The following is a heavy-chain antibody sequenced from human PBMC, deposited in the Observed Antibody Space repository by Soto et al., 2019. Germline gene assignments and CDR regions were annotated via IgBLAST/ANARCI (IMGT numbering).Heavy chain of an antibody. Sequence: SVKVSCKASGFTFTSSAVQWVRQALGQRLEWIGWIVVGSGNTNYAQKFQERVTITRDMSTSTAYMELSSLRSEDTAVYYCAAPSTAESDTIYNYWGQGTLVTVSS. CDR1: GFTFTSSA. J-gene: IGHJ4*02. D-gene: IGHD5-18*01. V-gene: IGHV1-58*01. CDR2: IVVGSGNT. CDR3: AAPSTAESDTIYNY.